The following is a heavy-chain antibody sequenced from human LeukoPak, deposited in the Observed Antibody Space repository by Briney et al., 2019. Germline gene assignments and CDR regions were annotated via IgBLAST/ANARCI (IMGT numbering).Heavy chain of an antibody. D-gene: IGHD3-22*01. V-gene: IGHV1-2*06. CDR1: GYTFTGYY. CDR3: ARDRDSSGYPILNWFDP. CDR2: INPNSGGT. J-gene: IGHJ5*02. Sequence: ASVKVSCKASGYTFTGYYMHWARQAPGQGLEWMGRINPNSGGTNYAQKFQGRVTMTRDTSISTAYMELSRLRSDDTAVYYCARDRDSSGYPILNWFDPWGQGTLVTVSS.